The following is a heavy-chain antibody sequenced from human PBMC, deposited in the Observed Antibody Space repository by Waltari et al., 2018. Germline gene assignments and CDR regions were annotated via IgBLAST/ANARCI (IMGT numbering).Heavy chain of an antibody. CDR1: GFTFGRYW. J-gene: IGHJ6*03. CDR3: AREPSPDSSGYFYYYMDV. Sequence: EVQLVESGGGLVQPGGSLRLSCAASGFTFGRYWMPWVRQVPGRGLVWVSRINSDGSGTIYADSVKVRFTISRDNAKNTLYLQLNRLRVEDTAVYYCAREPSPDSSGYFYYYMDVWGKGTTVTVSS. V-gene: IGHV3-74*01. CDR2: INSDGSGT. D-gene: IGHD3-22*01.